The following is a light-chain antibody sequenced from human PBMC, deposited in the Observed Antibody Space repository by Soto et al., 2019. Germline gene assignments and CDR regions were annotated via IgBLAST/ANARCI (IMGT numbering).Light chain of an antibody. CDR1: QGIRNA. J-gene: IGKJ1*01. CDR2: ATS. CDR3: LQDYSYPRT. V-gene: IGKV1-6*01. Sequence: AIQMTQSPSSLSASVGDRVTITCRASQGIRNALGWYQQRPGKAHKLLIYATSNLHTGVPSRFSGSGSGTDFTLTISSLQPEDVATYYCLQDYSYPRTFGQGTKVEIK.